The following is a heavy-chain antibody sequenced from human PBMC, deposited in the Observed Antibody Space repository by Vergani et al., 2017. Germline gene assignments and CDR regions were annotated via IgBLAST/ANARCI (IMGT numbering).Heavy chain of an antibody. Sequence: EVQLVESGGGLVQPGRSLRLSCAASGFTFDDYAMHWVRQAPGKGLEWVSGISWNSCRIGYADSVKGRFTISRDNANNSLYLQMNSPRAEDTALYYCAKDPKRSSGWYGQGAFDIWGQGTMVTVSS. CDR1: GFTFDDYA. CDR2: ISWNSCRI. V-gene: IGHV3-9*01. D-gene: IGHD6-19*01. CDR3: AKDPKRSSGWYGQGAFDI. J-gene: IGHJ3*02.